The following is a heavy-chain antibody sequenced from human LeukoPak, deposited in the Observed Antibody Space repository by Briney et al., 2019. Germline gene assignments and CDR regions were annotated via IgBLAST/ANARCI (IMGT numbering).Heavy chain of an antibody. CDR3: AGAIIYCSGGSCDYY. J-gene: IGHJ4*02. V-gene: IGHV4-4*07. D-gene: IGHD2-15*01. CDR1: GGSISSYY. CDR2: IYTSGST. Sequence: SETLSLTCTVSGGSISSYYWSWIRQPAGKGLEWIGRIYTSGSTNYNPSLKSRVTMSVDTSKNQFSLKLSSVTAADTAVYYCAGAIIYCSGGSCDYYWGQGTLVTVSS.